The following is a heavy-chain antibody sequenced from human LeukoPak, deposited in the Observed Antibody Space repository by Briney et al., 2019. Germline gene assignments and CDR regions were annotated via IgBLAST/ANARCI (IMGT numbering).Heavy chain of an antibody. J-gene: IGHJ6*02. CDR3: ARTIAQYSNSWLYFYYGLDV. CDR1: GFTFGSYA. CDR2: ISGGSEDT. Sequence: GGSLRLSCTASGFTFGSYAMSWVRQAPGKGMEWVSSISGGSEDTYYADSVKGRFTISRDNSKSTLNLQLNSLRAEDTAVYYCARTIAQYSNSWLYFYYGLDVWGQGTTVTVSS. V-gene: IGHV3-23*01. D-gene: IGHD6-13*01.